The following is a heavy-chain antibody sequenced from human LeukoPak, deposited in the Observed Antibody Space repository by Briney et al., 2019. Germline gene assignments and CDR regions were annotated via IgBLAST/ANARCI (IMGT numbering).Heavy chain of an antibody. Sequence: KPSETLSLTCAVYGGSFSGYYWSWIRQPPGKGLEWIGEINHSGSTNYNPSLKSRVTISVDTSKNQFSLKLSSVTAADTAVYYCARGLDYDYVWGSYRYTSFDYWGQGTLVTVSS. CDR3: ARGLDYDYVWGSYRYTSFDY. V-gene: IGHV4-34*01. CDR1: GGSFSGYY. D-gene: IGHD3-16*02. CDR2: INHSGST. J-gene: IGHJ4*02.